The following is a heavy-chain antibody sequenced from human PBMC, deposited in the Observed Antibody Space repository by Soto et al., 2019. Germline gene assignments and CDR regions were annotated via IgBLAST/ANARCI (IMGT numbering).Heavy chain of an antibody. CDR1: GYTFTSYG. V-gene: IGHV1-18*04. D-gene: IGHD6-25*01. J-gene: IGHJ6*02. Sequence: ASVKVSCKASGYTFTSYGISWVRQAPGQGLEWMGWISAYNGNKNYAQKLQGRVAMTTDTSTSTAYMELRSLRSDDTAVYYCARDKGWGSGTFYYYYYGMDVWGQGTTVTVSS. CDR3: ARDKGWGSGTFYYYYYGMDV. CDR2: ISAYNGNK.